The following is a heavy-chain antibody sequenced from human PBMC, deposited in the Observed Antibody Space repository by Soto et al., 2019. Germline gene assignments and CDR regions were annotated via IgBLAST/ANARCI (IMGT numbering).Heavy chain of an antibody. D-gene: IGHD3-22*01. CDR3: VRKSYDSLEY. Sequence: QVQLQESGPGLVTPSGTLSLTCAVSGGSISSDDWWSWVRQPPNKGLEWIGQTHRRGTTINYNPSLKSGVTISVDNSKNQFSMEVNSVTAADTAVYYCVRKSYDSLEYWGQGTLVTVSS. J-gene: IGHJ4*02. CDR2: THRRGTT. CDR1: GGSISSDDW. V-gene: IGHV4-4*02.